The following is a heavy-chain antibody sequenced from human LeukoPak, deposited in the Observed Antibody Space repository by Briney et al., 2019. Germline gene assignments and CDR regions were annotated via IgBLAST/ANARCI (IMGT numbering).Heavy chain of an antibody. V-gene: IGHV2-5*01. CDR3: AHRADGSGTYTFDI. Sequence: SGPTLVNPTQTLTLTCTFSGFSFSTTGVGVGWIRQPPEKALEWLALIYWNDEKRYSPSLKSRLTITKDTSKNQVVLTMTNMDPVDTATYYCAHRADGSGTYTFDIWGQGTLVTVSS. CDR1: GFSFSTTGVG. CDR2: IYWNDEK. D-gene: IGHD3-10*01. J-gene: IGHJ4*02.